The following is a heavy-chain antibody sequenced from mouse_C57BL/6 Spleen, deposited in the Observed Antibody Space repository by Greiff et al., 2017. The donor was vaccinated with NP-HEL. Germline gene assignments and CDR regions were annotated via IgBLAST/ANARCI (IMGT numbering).Heavy chain of an antibody. CDR2: IHPNSGST. J-gene: IGHJ2*01. Sequence: QVQLQQPGAELVKPGASVKLSCKASGYTFTSYWMHWVKQRPGQGLEWIGMIHPNSGSTNYNEKFKSKATLTVDKSSSTAYMQLSSLTSEDSAVYYCARWGYDGWYYFDYWGQGTTLTVSS. CDR1: GYTFTSYW. D-gene: IGHD3-1*01. V-gene: IGHV1-64*01. CDR3: ARWGYDGWYYFDY.